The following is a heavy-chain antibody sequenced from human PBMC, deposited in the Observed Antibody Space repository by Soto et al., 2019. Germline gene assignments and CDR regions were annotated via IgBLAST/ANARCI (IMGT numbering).Heavy chain of an antibody. J-gene: IGHJ4*02. Sequence: ASVKVSCKASGYTFTSYGISWVRQAPGQGLEWMGWISAYNGNTNYAQKLQGRVTMTTDTSTSTAYMGLSRLRSDDTAVYYCARGTAAAPNHDYWGQGTLVTVSS. D-gene: IGHD6-13*01. V-gene: IGHV1-18*04. CDR1: GYTFTSYG. CDR3: ARGTAAAPNHDY. CDR2: ISAYNGNT.